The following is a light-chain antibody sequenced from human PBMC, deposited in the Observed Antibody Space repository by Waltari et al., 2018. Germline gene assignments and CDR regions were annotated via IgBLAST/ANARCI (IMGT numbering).Light chain of an antibody. J-gene: IGLJ3*02. V-gene: IGLV3-19*01. CDR2: GKN. CDR3: NSRDSRGKHWV. Sequence: QQKPGQAPVLVIEGKNNRPSGIPDRFSGSRSGNTASLASTGAQAEEEAEYYCNSRDSRGKHWVFGGGTKLTVL.